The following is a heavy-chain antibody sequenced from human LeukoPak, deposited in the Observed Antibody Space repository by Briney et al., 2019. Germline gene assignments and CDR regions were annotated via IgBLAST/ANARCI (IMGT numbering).Heavy chain of an antibody. CDR3: ARAHTYYDILTGYYEFDY. D-gene: IGHD3-9*01. CDR1: GYTFSSYE. V-gene: IGHV1-8*01. CDR2: MNPNSGNT. Sequence: ASVKVSCKPSGYTFSSYEINWVRQATGQGLEWMGWMNPNSGNTGYAQKFQGRGTMTSNTSISTVYMELSSLRSEDTAVYYCARAHTYYDILTGYYEFDYWGQGTLVSVSS. J-gene: IGHJ4*02.